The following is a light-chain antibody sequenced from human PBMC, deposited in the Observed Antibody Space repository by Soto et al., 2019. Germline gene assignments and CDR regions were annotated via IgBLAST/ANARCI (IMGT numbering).Light chain of an antibody. J-gene: IGLJ2*01. CDR1: SSDVGAYNY. CDR3: SSYAGSPKFV. Sequence: QSVLTQPPSASGSPGQSVTISCTGTSSDVGAYNYVSWYQQHPGKAPKLMIYEVSKRPSGVPDRFSGSKSGNTASLTVSGLQAEDEADYYCSSYAGSPKFVFGGGTKVTVL. V-gene: IGLV2-8*01. CDR2: EVS.